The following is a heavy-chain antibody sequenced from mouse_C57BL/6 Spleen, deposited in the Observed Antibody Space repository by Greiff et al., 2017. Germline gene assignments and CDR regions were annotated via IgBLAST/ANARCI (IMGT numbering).Heavy chain of an antibody. J-gene: IGHJ2*01. V-gene: IGHV5-6*01. Sequence: EVQGVESGGDLVKPGGSLKLSCAASGFTFSSYGMSWVRQTPDKRLEWVATISSGGSYPYYPDSVKGRFTISRDNAKNTLYLQMSSLKSEDTAMYYCASYYYGSNYFDYGGQGTTLTVSS. D-gene: IGHD1-1*01. CDR3: ASYYYGSNYFDY. CDR2: ISSGGSYP. CDR1: GFTFSSYG.